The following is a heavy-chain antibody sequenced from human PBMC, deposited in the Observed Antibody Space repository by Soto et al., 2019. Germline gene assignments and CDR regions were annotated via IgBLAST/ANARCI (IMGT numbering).Heavy chain of an antibody. CDR3: TTPNLSSWYVY. Sequence: GGSLRLSCAASGFTFSNAWMSWVRQAPGKGLEWGGRIKSKTDGGTTDYAAPVKGRFTISRDDSKNTLYLQMNSLKTEDTAVYYCTTPNLSSWYVYWGQGTLVTGSS. CDR1: GFTFSNAW. V-gene: IGHV3-15*01. CDR2: IKSKTDGGTT. D-gene: IGHD6-13*01. J-gene: IGHJ4*02.